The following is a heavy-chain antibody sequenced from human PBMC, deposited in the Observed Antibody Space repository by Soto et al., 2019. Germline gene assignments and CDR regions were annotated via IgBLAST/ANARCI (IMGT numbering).Heavy chain of an antibody. CDR1: GFTVSSNY. CDR3: ARANTHYYDSSGYPVIYYYYGMDV. Sequence: PGGSLRLSCAASGFTVSSNYMSWVRQAPGKGLEWVSVIYSGGSTYYADSVKGRFTIPRDNSKNTLYLQMNSLRAEDTAVYYCARANTHYYDSSGYPVIYYYYGMDVWGQGTTVTVSS. CDR2: IYSGGST. D-gene: IGHD3-22*01. J-gene: IGHJ6*02. V-gene: IGHV3-53*01.